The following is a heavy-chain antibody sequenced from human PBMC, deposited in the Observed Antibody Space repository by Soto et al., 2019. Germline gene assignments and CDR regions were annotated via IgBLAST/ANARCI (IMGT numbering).Heavy chain of an antibody. Sequence: EVQLVESGGGLVQPGGSLRLACAASGFTFRNYWMSWVRQAPGKGLEWVANIKQDGSGKYYVDAVKGRFTISRDNAKNSLYLQMNSLRVEDTAVYYCARDYEGDRRYSSDNGMDVWGQGTTVTVSS. J-gene: IGHJ6*02. V-gene: IGHV3-7*01. CDR3: ARDYEGDRRYSSDNGMDV. CDR2: IKQDGSGK. CDR1: GFTFRNYW. D-gene: IGHD6-19*01.